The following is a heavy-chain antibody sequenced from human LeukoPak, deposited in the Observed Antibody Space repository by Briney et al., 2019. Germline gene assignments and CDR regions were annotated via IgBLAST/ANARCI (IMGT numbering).Heavy chain of an antibody. J-gene: IGHJ4*02. Sequence: PGRSLRLSCAASGFTFSSYAMHWVRQAPGKGLEWVAVISYDGSNKYYADSVKGRFTISRDNSKNTLYLQMNSLRAEDTAVYYCAKDTGLWFGEFFDYWGQGTLVTVSS. CDR2: ISYDGSNK. CDR1: GFTFSSYA. V-gene: IGHV3-30-3*01. D-gene: IGHD3-10*01. CDR3: AKDTGLWFGEFFDY.